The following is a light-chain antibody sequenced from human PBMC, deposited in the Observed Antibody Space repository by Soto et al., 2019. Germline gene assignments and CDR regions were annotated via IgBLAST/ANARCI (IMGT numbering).Light chain of an antibody. V-gene: IGKV3-20*01. CDR3: QQYGSSQT. J-gene: IGKJ2*01. CDR2: GAS. CDR1: QSVSSSY. Sequence: EIVLTQSPGTLSLSPGERATLSCRASQSVSSSYLAWYQQQPGQAPRLLIYGASSRAAGIPDRFSGSGSGTDFTLTISRLEPEDFAVYYCQQYGSSQTFGQGTKLEIK.